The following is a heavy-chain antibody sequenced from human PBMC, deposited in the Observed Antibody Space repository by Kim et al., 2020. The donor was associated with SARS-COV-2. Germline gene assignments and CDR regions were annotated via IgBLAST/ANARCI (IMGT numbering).Heavy chain of an antibody. D-gene: IGHD3-22*01. CDR1: GYTFTGYY. Sequence: ASVKVSCKASGYTFTGYYMHWVRQAPGQGLEWMGWINPNSGGTNYAQKFQGRVTMTRDTSISTAYMELSRLRSDDTAVYYCARFGYYYDSSGYLDLEAVDIWGQGTMVTVSS. V-gene: IGHV1-2*02. CDR3: ARFGYYYDSSGYLDLEAVDI. CDR2: INPNSGGT. J-gene: IGHJ3*02.